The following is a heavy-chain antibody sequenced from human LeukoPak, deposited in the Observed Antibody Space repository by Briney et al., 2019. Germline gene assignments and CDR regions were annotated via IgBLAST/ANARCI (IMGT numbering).Heavy chain of an antibody. CDR2: IKSKTDGGTT. V-gene: IGHV3-15*01. J-gene: IGHJ4*02. CDR3: TTASRIAAAATGGNYFDY. CDR1: GFTFSNAW. Sequence: GGSLRLSCAASGFTFSNAWMSWVRQAPGKGLEWVGRIKSKTDGGTTDYAAPVKGRFTISRDDSKNTLYLQMNSLKTEDTAVYYCTTASRIAAAATGGNYFDYWGQGTLVTVSS. D-gene: IGHD6-13*01.